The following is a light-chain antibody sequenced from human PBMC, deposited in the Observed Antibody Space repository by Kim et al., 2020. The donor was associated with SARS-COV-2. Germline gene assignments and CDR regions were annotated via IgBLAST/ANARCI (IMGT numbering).Light chain of an antibody. CDR2: DAS. Sequence: AVVDRVTITCRASESISRWLAWYQQNPGKAPKLRIYDASSLESGVPFRFSGSGSWTEFTLTISSLQPDDFATYYCQQYNTYSLATFGQGTKVDIK. CDR3: QQYNTYSLAT. CDR1: ESISRW. V-gene: IGKV1-5*01. J-gene: IGKJ1*01.